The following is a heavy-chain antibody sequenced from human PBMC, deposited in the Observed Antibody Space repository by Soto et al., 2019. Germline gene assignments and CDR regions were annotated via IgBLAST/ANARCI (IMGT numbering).Heavy chain of an antibody. J-gene: IGHJ6*02. Sequence: VGSLRLSCAVSGSTIRSYWMHWVRQVPGKGLVWVSRISSDGSSTNYADSVKGRFTSSRDNAKSTLFLQMDSLRAEDTAIYYCTRHSVPYGLDVWGQGTTVTVSS. CDR1: GSTIRSYW. V-gene: IGHV3-74*01. CDR3: TRHSVPYGLDV. CDR2: ISSDGSST.